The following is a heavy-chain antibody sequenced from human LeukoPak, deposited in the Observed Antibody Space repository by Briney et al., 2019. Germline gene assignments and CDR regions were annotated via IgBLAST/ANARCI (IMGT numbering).Heavy chain of an antibody. CDR2: ARASGSAT. J-gene: IGHJ4*02. V-gene: IGHV3-23*01. CDR1: GLTFSSYA. Sequence: GGSLRLSCAASGLTFSSYAMNWVRQTPGKGLEWVSTARASGSATYYADSVKGRFTISRDTSRNTLYLQMNSLRAEDTAIYYCARARTYSSGWWYYFDYWGQGTLVTVSS. D-gene: IGHD6-19*01. CDR3: ARARTYSSGWWYYFDY.